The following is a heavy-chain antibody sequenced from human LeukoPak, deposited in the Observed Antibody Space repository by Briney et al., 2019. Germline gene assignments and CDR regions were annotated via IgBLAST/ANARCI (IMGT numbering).Heavy chain of an antibody. J-gene: IGHJ4*02. Sequence: SETLSLTCAVYGGSFSGYYWSWIRQPPGKGLEWIGEINHSGSTNYNPSPKSRVTISVDTSKNQFSLKLSSVTAADTAVYYCARGRLGELSSASFDYWGQGTLVTVSS. D-gene: IGHD3-16*02. CDR2: INHSGST. V-gene: IGHV4-34*01. CDR3: ARGRLGELSSASFDY. CDR1: GGSFSGYY.